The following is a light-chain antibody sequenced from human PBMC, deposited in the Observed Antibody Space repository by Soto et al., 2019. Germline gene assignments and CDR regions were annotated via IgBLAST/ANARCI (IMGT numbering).Light chain of an antibody. V-gene: IGKV3-11*01. CDR3: QQRSNWPPALT. Sequence: EIVLTQSPATLSLSPGERATLSCRASQSVSSYLAWYQQKPGQAPRLLIYDASNRATGIPARFSGSGSGTDLTLTISSLEPEDFAVYYCQQRSNWPPALTFVPGTKVDIK. CDR2: DAS. CDR1: QSVSSY. J-gene: IGKJ3*01.